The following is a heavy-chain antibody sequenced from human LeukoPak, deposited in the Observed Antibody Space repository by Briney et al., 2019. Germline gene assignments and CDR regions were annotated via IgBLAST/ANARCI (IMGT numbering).Heavy chain of an antibody. CDR1: SSGDGFTSHN. CDR3: AREWNSRATFDY. J-gene: IGHJ4*02. D-gene: IGHD1-1*01. V-gene: IGHV3-21*05. Sequence: GSLRLSRRASSSGDGFTSHNMKWVRQAPGKGLGWISYIHSSGNYIFDAASVKGRFTVSRDNARNSLYLQMNSLRVEDTAMYYCAREWNSRATFDYWGQGTLVTVSS. CDR2: IHSSGNYI.